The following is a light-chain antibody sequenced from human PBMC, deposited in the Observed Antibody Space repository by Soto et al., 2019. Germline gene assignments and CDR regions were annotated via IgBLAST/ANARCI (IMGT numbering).Light chain of an antibody. CDR3: SSYTSSSTEV. CDR1: SSDVGGYNY. CDR2: DVS. J-gene: IGLJ1*01. V-gene: IGLV2-14*01. Sequence: QSVLTQPASVSGSPGQSITISYTGTSSDVGGYNYVSWYQQHPGKAPKLMIYDVSDRPSGVSNRFSGSKSGNTASLTISGLQAEDEADYYCSSYTSSSTEVFGTGTKAPS.